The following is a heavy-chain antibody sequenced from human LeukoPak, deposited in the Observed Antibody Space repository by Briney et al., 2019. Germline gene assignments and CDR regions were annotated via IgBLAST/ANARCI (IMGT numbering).Heavy chain of an antibody. CDR1: GFTFRSYW. D-gene: IGHD2-2*01. CDR3: ARDRSEYQLLYYYYYMDV. CDR2: IRQEGSEQ. Sequence: GGSLRLSWGGSGFTFRSYWMSWVRQAPGKGREGVANIRQEGSEQNYVAYVKGQFTIPRDHAKNSLYLHMNNLRAEDTALYHCARDRSEYQLLYYYYYMDVWGKGTTVTVSS. J-gene: IGHJ6*03. V-gene: IGHV3-7*03.